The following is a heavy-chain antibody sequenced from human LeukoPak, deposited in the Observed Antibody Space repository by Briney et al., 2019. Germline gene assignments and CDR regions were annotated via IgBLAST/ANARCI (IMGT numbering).Heavy chain of an antibody. CDR1: GGSISSYY. D-gene: IGHD3-3*01. Sequence: KASETLSLTCTVSGGSISSYYWSWIRQPAGKGLEWIGRIYTSGSTNYNPSLKSRVTMSVDTSKNQFSLKLSSVTAADTAVYYCAREREAPEWLTSNWFDPWGQGTLVTVS. CDR2: IYTSGST. J-gene: IGHJ5*02. V-gene: IGHV4-4*07. CDR3: AREREAPEWLTSNWFDP.